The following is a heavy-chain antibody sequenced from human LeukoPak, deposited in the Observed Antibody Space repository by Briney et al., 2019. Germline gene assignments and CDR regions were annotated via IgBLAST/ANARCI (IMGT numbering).Heavy chain of an antibody. CDR1: GYIFTNYD. D-gene: IGHD2-2*01. CDR3: ARIYSSSTSCFGY. V-gene: IGHV1-8*03. J-gene: IGHJ4*02. Sequence: GASVKVSCKASGYIFTNYDVTWVRQATGQGLEWMGWMNPNSGSTGYAQKFQGRVTITRNTSISTAYMELSSLRSEDTAIYYCARIYSSSTSCFGYWGQGTLVTVSS. CDR2: MNPNSGST.